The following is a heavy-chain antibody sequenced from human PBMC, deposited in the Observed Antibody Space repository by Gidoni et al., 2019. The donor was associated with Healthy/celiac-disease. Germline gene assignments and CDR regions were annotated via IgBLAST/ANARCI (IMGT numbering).Heavy chain of an antibody. CDR3: TTEVVVVEYNWFDP. D-gene: IGHD2-2*01. Sequence: EVQLVESGGGLVKPGGSLSLSCAASGFTFSNAWMSWVRQAPGKGLEWVGRIKSKTDGGTTDYAAPVKGRFTISRDDSKNTLYLQMNSLKTEDTAVYYCTTEVVVVEYNWFDPWGQGTLVTVSS. CDR2: IKSKTDGGTT. V-gene: IGHV3-15*01. J-gene: IGHJ5*02. CDR1: GFTFSNAW.